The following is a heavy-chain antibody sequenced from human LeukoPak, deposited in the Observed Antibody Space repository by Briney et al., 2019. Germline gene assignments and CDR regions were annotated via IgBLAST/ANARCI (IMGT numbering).Heavy chain of an antibody. J-gene: IGHJ3*02. CDR2: IYYSGST. CDR1: GGSISSYY. Sequence: ASETLSLTCTVSGGSISSYYWSWIRQPPGKGLEWIGYIYYSGSTNYNPSLKSRVTISVDTSKNQFSLKLSSVTAADTAVYYCARDLVRTTYDAFDIWGQGTMVTVSS. V-gene: IGHV4-59*01. D-gene: IGHD1-1*01. CDR3: ARDLVRTTYDAFDI.